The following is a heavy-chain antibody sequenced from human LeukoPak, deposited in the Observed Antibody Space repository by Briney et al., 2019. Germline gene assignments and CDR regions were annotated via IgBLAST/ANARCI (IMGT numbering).Heavy chain of an antibody. D-gene: IGHD5-18*01. CDR3: GREAGYSYNFHFAY. CDR1: GFTPDDYG. V-gene: IGHV3-20*04. CDR2: INWNGDST. J-gene: IGHJ4*02. Sequence: GSPRLSCAPSGFTPDDYGMSWVRQAPGEGLEWVSGINWNGDSTGYADSVRGRLTISRDNARNSLYLQMNSLRAEDTALYYCGREAGYSYNFHFAYWGQGTLVTVSS.